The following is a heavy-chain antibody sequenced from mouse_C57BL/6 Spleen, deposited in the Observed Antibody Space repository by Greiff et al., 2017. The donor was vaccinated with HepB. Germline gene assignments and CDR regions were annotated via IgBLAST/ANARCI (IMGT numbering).Heavy chain of an antibody. Sequence: DVKLQESGPGLVKPSQSLSLTCSVTGYSITSGYYWNWIRQFPGNKLEWMGYISYDGSNNYNPSLKNRISITRDTSKNQFFLKLNSVTTEDTATYYCARAPHYYGSTHYFDYWGQGTTLTVSS. J-gene: IGHJ2*01. CDR3: ARAPHYYGSTHYFDY. D-gene: IGHD1-1*01. CDR2: ISYDGSN. V-gene: IGHV3-6*01. CDR1: GYSITSGYY.